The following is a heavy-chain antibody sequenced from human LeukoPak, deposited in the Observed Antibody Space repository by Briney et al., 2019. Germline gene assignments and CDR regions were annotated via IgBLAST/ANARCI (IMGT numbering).Heavy chain of an antibody. V-gene: IGHV3-23*01. Sequence: AGGSLRLSCAASGFTFSSYAMSWVRQAPGKGLEWVSGISGSGGSTYYADSVEGRFTISRDKSKNTLHLQMNSLRAEDTAVYYCAKGIESSGSYYTCFDYWGQGTLVTVSS. D-gene: IGHD1-26*01. CDR2: ISGSGGST. CDR3: AKGIESSGSYYTCFDY. J-gene: IGHJ4*02. CDR1: GFTFSSYA.